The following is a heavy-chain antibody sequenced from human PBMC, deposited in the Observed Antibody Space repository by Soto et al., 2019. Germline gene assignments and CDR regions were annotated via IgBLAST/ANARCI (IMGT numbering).Heavy chain of an antibody. CDR1: GGSVNGYD. D-gene: IGHD4-17*01. J-gene: IGHJ4*02. Sequence: PSETLSLTCAVYGGSVNGYDWNWIRQPPGKGLEWIGEINHSGSTNYNPSLKSRVTISVDTSKNQFSLKLSPVTAADTAVYYCARAGKYGDLDNWGQGTLVTVSS. CDR2: INHSGST. V-gene: IGHV4-34*01. CDR3: ARAGKYGDLDN.